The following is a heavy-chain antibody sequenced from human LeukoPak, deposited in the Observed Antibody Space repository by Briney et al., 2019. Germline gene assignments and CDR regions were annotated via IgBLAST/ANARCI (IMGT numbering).Heavy chain of an antibody. V-gene: IGHV1-2*02. D-gene: IGHD6-6*01. J-gene: IGHJ1*01. Sequence: ASVEVSCKASGYTFTGYYMHWVRQAPGQGLEWMGWTNPNSGGTNYAQKFQGRVTMTRDTSISTAYMELSRLRSDDTAVYYCARASSIAARGYFQHWGQGTLVTVSS. CDR2: TNPNSGGT. CDR1: GYTFTGYY. CDR3: ARASSIAARGYFQH.